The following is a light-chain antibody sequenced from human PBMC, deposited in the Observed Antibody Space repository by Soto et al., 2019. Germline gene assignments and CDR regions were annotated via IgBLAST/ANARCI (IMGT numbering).Light chain of an antibody. CDR1: QSVNTNY. J-gene: IGKJ5*01. V-gene: IGKV3-20*01. Sequence: EIVLTQSPGTLSLSPGERATVSCRASQSVNTNYLAWYQQKSGQAPRLLIYGASSRATGIPDRFSGSGSGTYFTLTISRLEPEEFAAYFWRQYGSSPITFGQGTRLEIK. CDR3: RQYGSSPIT. CDR2: GAS.